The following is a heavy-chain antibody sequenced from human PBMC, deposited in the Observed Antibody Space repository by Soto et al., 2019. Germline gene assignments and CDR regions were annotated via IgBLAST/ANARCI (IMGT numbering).Heavy chain of an antibody. Sequence: SLRLSCTSSGFTFGDYIMSWFRQAPGKGLEWVGFIRGNAQGATAEYAASVKGRFSISRDDSKSIAYLQMNSLKIEDTAMYYCTRSKYYQSWLQGYWGQGTLVTVSS. CDR3: TRSKYYQSWLQGY. CDR2: IRGNAQGATA. V-gene: IGHV3-49*03. D-gene: IGHD4-4*01. CDR1: GFTFGDYI. J-gene: IGHJ4*02.